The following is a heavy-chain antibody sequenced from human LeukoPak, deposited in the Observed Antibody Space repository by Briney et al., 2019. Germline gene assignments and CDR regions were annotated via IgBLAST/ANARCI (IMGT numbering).Heavy chain of an antibody. J-gene: IGHJ3*02. D-gene: IGHD2-2*01. V-gene: IGHV4-39*07. CDR3: ARGYSSGTDAFDI. CDR1: GGSISSSSYY. Sequence: PSETLSLTCTVSGGSISSSSYYWGWIRQPPGKGLEWIGSIYYSGSTYYNPSLKSRVTISVDTSKNQFSLKLSSVTAADTAVYYCARGYSSGTDAFDIWGQGTMVTVSS. CDR2: IYYSGST.